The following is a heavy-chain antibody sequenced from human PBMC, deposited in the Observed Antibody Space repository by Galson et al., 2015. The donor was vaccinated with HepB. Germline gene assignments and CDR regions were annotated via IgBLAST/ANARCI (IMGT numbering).Heavy chain of an antibody. J-gene: IGHJ4*02. Sequence: SLRLSCAASGFTFSSYAMHWVRQAPGKGLEWVAVISYDGSNKYYADSVKGRFTISRDNSKNTLYLQMNSLRAEDTAVYYCASGDGATMIVVRGLFDYWGQGTLVTVSS. CDR3: ASGDGATMIVVRGLFDY. V-gene: IGHV3-30-3*01. CDR1: GFTFSSYA. CDR2: ISYDGSNK. D-gene: IGHD3-22*01.